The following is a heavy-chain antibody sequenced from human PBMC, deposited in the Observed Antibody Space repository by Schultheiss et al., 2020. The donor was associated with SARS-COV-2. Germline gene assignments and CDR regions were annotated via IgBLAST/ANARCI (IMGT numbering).Heavy chain of an antibody. D-gene: IGHD3-22*01. V-gene: IGHV1-18*01. CDR1: GYTFTSYG. CDR3: ARYYDSSGEV. CDR2: ISAYNGHT. J-gene: IGHJ4*02. Sequence: ASVKVSCKASGYTFTSYGISWVRQATGQGLEWMGWISAYNGHTSYAQKFQGRITMTTDTSARTAYMELRSLRSDDTAVYYCARYYDSSGEVWGQGTLVTVSS.